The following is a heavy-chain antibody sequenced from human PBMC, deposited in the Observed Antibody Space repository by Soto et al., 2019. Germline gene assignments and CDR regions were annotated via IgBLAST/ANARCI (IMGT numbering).Heavy chain of an antibody. D-gene: IGHD6-13*01. CDR3: AREARIAAAGTNGIYCDY. J-gene: IGHJ4*02. CDR1: GGTFSSYA. V-gene: IGHV1-69*06. CDR2: IIPIFGTA. Sequence: WASVRVSCKASGGTFSSYAISWVRQAPGQGLEWMGGIIPIFGTANYAQKFQGRVTITADKSTSTAYMELSSLRSEDTAVYYCAREARIAAAGTNGIYCDYWGQRTMGTVSA.